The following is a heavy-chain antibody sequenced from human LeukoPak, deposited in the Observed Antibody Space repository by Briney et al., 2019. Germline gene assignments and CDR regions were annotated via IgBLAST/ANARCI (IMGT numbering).Heavy chain of an antibody. Sequence: GGSLRLSCGASGFTFTNYWIHWVRQAPGKGLVWVSRINPDGSDTNYADSVKGRFTISRDNAKNTRYLQMNSLRADDTAVYYCARGKYGGYFIDYWGQGTLVTVSS. V-gene: IGHV3-74*01. D-gene: IGHD5-12*01. CDR3: ARGKYGGYFIDY. J-gene: IGHJ4*02. CDR2: INPDGSDT. CDR1: GFTFTNYW.